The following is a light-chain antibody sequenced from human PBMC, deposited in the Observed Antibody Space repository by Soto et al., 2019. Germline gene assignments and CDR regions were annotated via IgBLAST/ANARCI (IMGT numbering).Light chain of an antibody. CDR3: QVYTPSFTWT. J-gene: IGKJ1*01. CDR2: KAS. CDR1: QSISDR. V-gene: IGKV1-5*03. Sequence: DIQMTQSPSTLSASVGDRVTITCRASQSISDRLAWYQQKIGRAPEVLIYKASTLESGVPSRFSGNGSGTEFTLTISSLLHDDLATYYCQVYTPSFTWTFGQGTKVEI.